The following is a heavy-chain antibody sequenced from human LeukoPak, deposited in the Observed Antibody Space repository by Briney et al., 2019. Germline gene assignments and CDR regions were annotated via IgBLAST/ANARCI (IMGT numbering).Heavy chain of an antibody. CDR3: ARAGQEWFGDLGFDY. D-gene: IGHD3-10*01. Sequence: GGSLRLSCAASGFTFSSYEMNWVRQAPGKGLEWVSYISSSGSTIYYADSVKGRFTISRDNDKNSLYLQMNSLRAEDTAVYYCARAGQEWFGDLGFDYWGQGTLVTVSS. V-gene: IGHV3-48*03. CDR2: ISSSGSTI. J-gene: IGHJ4*02. CDR1: GFTFSSYE.